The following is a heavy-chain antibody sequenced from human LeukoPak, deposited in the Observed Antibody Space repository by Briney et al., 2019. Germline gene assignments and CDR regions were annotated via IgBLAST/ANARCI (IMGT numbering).Heavy chain of an antibody. CDR1: GGSISSYY. Sequence: KASETLSLTCTVSGGSISSYYWSWIRPPPGKGLEWIGYIYYSGSTNYNPSLKSRVTISVDTSKNQFSLKLSSVTAADTAVYYCARSPHVGDAFDIWGQGTMVTVSS. CDR2: IYYSGST. CDR3: ARSPHVGDAFDI. J-gene: IGHJ3*02. D-gene: IGHD1-26*01. V-gene: IGHV4-59*01.